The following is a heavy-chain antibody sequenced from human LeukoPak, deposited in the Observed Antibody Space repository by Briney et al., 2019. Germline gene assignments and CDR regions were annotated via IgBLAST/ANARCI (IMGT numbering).Heavy chain of an antibody. CDR1: GGSISSSSYY. CDR2: IYYSGST. J-gene: IGHJ5*02. D-gene: IGHD6-6*01. Sequence: SETLSLTCTVSGGSISSSSYYWGWIRQPPGKGLEWIGSIYYSGSTYYNPSLKSRVTISVDTSMNQFSLKLSSVTAADTAVYYCAREYSSLYNWFDPWGQGTLVTVSS. CDR3: AREYSSLYNWFDP. V-gene: IGHV4-39*07.